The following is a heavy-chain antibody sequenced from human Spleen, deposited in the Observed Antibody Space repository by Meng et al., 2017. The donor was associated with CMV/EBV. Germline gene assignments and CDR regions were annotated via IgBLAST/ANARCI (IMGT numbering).Heavy chain of an antibody. J-gene: IGHJ4*02. CDR1: GFTFSNYG. D-gene: IGHD1-14*01. Sequence: GGSLRLSCAASGFTFSNYGMHWVRQAPGKGLEWVALIWYDGIKKYYAESMKGRFTISRDNSKNTLYLQMNSLRAEDTAIYYCAKDLARGEPDFWGQGTLVTVSS. V-gene: IGHV3-33*03. CDR2: IWYDGIKK. CDR3: AKDLARGEPDF.